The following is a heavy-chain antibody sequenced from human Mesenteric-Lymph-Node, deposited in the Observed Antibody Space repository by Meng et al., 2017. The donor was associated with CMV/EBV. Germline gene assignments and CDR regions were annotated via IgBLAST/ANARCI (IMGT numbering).Heavy chain of an antibody. V-gene: IGHV1-69*05. CDR3: AQIGGANPGY. CDR2: IIPIFGTA. J-gene: IGHJ4*02. CDR1: GGTFSSYA. Sequence: SVKVSCKASGGTFSSYAISWVRQAPGQGLEWMGGIIPIFGTANYAQKFQGRVTITTDASTGTAYMELSSLRSEDTAVYYCAQIGGANPGYWGQGTLVTVSS. D-gene: IGHD1-26*01.